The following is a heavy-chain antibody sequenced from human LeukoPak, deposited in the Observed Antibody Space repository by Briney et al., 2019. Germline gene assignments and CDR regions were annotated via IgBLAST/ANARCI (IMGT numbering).Heavy chain of an antibody. Sequence: GGSLRLSCAASGVTFSSYEMNWVRQAPGKGLEWVSYISSSGSTIYYADSVKGRFTISRDNAKNSLYLQMNSLRAEDTAVYYCARGLYCSSTSCYLSPGYWGQGTLVTVSS. CDR1: GVTFSSYE. D-gene: IGHD2-2*01. CDR2: ISSSGSTI. J-gene: IGHJ4*02. CDR3: ARGLYCSSTSCYLSPGY. V-gene: IGHV3-48*03.